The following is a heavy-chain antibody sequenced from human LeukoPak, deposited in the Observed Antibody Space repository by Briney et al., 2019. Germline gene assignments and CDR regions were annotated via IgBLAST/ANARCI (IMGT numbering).Heavy chain of an antibody. CDR1: GYSFTSYW. D-gene: IGHD3-10*01. CDR3: ARQGRPNHYYGSGLGNAFDI. CDR2: IYPGDSDT. V-gene: IGHV5-51*01. J-gene: IGHJ3*02. Sequence: GESLKISCKGSGYSFTSYWIGWVRQMPGKGLEWMGIIYPGDSDTRYSPSFQGQVTISADKSISTAYLQWSSLKASDTAMYYCARQGRPNHYYGSGLGNAFDIWGQGTMVTVSS.